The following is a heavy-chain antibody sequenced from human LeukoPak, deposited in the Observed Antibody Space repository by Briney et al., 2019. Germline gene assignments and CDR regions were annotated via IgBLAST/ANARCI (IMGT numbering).Heavy chain of an antibody. V-gene: IGHV3-48*04. CDR2: ISSSSTSI. Sequence: PGESLRLSCAASGFTFSSHSMNWVRQAPGKGLEWVSYISSSSTSIYYADSVKGRLTISRDNAKNSLYLQMNSLRAEDTAVYYCARDRPYYYDSSGYPRLDYWGQGTLVTVSS. J-gene: IGHJ4*02. CDR3: ARDRPYYYDSSGYPRLDY. CDR1: GFTFSSHS. D-gene: IGHD3-22*01.